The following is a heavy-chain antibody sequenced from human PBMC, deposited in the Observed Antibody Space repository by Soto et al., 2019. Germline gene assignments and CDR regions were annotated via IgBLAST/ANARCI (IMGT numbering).Heavy chain of an antibody. Sequence: GGSLRLSCAASGFTFSSYAMSWVRQAPGKGLEWVSAISGSGGSTYYVDSVKGRFTISRDNSKNTLYLQMNSLRAEDTAIYYCATGIAVAGPFDYWGRGTLVTVSS. CDR2: ISGSGGST. CDR3: ATGIAVAGPFDY. J-gene: IGHJ4*02. V-gene: IGHV3-23*01. CDR1: GFTFSSYA. D-gene: IGHD6-19*01.